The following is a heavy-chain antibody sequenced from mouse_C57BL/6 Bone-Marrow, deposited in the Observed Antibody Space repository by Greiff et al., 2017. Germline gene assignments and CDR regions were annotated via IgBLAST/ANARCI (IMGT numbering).Heavy chain of an antibody. CDR1: GYTFTSYW. Sequence: QVQLQQPGAELVRPGSSVKLSCKASGYTFTSYWMDWVKQRPGQGLEWIGNIYPSDSETHYNQKFKDKATLTVDKSSSTAYMQLSRLTSEDSAVYYCARLRGGFAYWGQGTLVTVSA. V-gene: IGHV1-61*01. J-gene: IGHJ3*01. CDR2: IYPSDSET. CDR3: ARLRGGFAY.